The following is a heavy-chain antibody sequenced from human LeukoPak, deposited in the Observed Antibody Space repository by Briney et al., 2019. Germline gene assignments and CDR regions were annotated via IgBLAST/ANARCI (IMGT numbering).Heavy chain of an antibody. CDR1: GFTVSSNY. CDR3: AKAYYYGSGSYPLPFDY. CDR2: INWNGGGT. D-gene: IGHD3-10*01. Sequence: PGGSLRLSCAASGFTVSSNYMSWVRQAPRKGLEWVSGINWNGGGTGYADSVKGRFTISRDNAKNSLYLQMNSLRAEDTALYYCAKAYYYGSGSYPLPFDYWGQGTLVTVSS. V-gene: IGHV3-20*04. J-gene: IGHJ4*02.